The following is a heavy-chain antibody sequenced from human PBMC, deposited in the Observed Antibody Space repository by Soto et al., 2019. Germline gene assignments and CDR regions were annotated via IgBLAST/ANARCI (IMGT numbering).Heavy chain of an antibody. V-gene: IGHV3-9*02. CDR2: LSSNRETI. J-gene: IGHJ4*02. CDR3: AKDMKWGGMTTIHYFDS. D-gene: IGHD4-17*01. CDR1: GFIADDYA. Sequence: EMQLVESGGGLVQPVRSLRLSCVGSGFIADDYAMHWVRQTPGKGLEWVSGLSSNRETINYADSVKGRFTISIDNAKNSLFLQMNSLSPEDTAFYYCAKDMKWGGMTTIHYFDSWGQGTLVTVSP.